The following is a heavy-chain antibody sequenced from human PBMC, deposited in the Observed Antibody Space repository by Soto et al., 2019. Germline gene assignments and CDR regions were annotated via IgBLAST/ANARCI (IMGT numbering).Heavy chain of an antibody. CDR2: INHSGST. D-gene: IGHD5-18*01. J-gene: IGHJ2*01. CDR1: GGSFSGYY. Sequence: SETLSLTCAVYGGSFSGYYWSWIRQPPGKGLEWIGEINHSGSTNYNPSLKSRVAISVDTSKNQFSLKLSSVTAADTAVYYCARPRGYSYGYRDWYFDLWGRGTLVTVSS. V-gene: IGHV4-34*01. CDR3: ARPRGYSYGYRDWYFDL.